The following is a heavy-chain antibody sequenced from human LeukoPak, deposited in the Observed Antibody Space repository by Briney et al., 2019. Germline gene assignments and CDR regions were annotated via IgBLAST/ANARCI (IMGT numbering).Heavy chain of an antibody. V-gene: IGHV3-11*03. Sequence: GRSLRPSCAASGSTFSDYYMSWIRQAAGKGLEWLSYINPTSGYTPYAHSVRGRFTSSRDNTKNSLYLQRNSLRAEDTAVYYCARNAYGAQTPSDVWGEGTTVTVSS. J-gene: IGHJ6*04. D-gene: IGHD4-17*01. CDR2: INPTSGYT. CDR3: ARNAYGAQTPSDV. CDR1: GSTFSDYY.